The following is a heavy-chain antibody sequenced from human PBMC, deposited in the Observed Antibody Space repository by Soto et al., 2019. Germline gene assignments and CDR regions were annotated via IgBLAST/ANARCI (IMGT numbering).Heavy chain of an antibody. V-gene: IGHV3-23*01. J-gene: IGHJ4*02. Sequence: EVQLLESGGGLVQPGGSLRLSCAASEFTFSNYAMSWVRQAPGKGLEWVSAISYGGGTTYYADSVKGRFTISRDNSKKTLYLQMNSLRAEDTAVYYCAKHPGYYYDSTGYHFDYWGQGTLVTVSS. CDR2: ISYGGGTT. D-gene: IGHD3-22*01. CDR1: EFTFSNYA. CDR3: AKHPGYYYDSTGYHFDY.